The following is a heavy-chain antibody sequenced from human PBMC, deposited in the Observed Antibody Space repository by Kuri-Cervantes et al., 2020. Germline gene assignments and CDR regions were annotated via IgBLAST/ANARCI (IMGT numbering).Heavy chain of an antibody. J-gene: IGHJ4*02. V-gene: IGHV3-23*01. CDR1: GFTFSSYA. CDR2: ISGSGGST. Sequence: GGSLRLSCAASGFTFSSYAMSWVRQAPGKGLEWVSAISGSGGSTYYADSVKGRFTISRDNPKNTLYLQMNSLKTEDTAVYYCAKDQSGVYYYDSSGYLIFDYWGQGTLVTVSS. D-gene: IGHD3-22*01. CDR3: AKDQSGVYYYDSSGYLIFDY.